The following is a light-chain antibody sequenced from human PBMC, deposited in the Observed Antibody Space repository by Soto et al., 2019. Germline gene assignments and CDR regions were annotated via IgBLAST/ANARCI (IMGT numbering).Light chain of an antibody. Sequence: QSVLTQPASVSGSPGQSITISCTGTSGDIGSYNRVSWYQQHPGKAPKLIIYEVTDRPSGVSNRFSGSKSGNTASLTISGLQAEEEAEYYCSSYPNLNTRACVFGTGTKVTVL. J-gene: IGLJ1*01. CDR2: EVT. CDR3: SSYPNLNTRACV. V-gene: IGLV2-14*01. CDR1: SGDIGSYNR.